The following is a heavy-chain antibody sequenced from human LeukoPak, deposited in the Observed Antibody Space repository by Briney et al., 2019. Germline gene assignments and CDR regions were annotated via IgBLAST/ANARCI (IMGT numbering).Heavy chain of an antibody. D-gene: IGHD1-26*01. CDR1: GYTFTSYD. Sequence: ASVKVSCKASGYTFTSYDINWVRQATGQGLEWMGWMNPNSGNTGYAQKLQGRVTMTTDTSTSTAYMELRSLRSDDTAVYYCARDGWEHWGGQGTLVTVSS. CDR2: MNPNSGNT. CDR3: ARDGWEHW. V-gene: IGHV1-8*01. J-gene: IGHJ4*02.